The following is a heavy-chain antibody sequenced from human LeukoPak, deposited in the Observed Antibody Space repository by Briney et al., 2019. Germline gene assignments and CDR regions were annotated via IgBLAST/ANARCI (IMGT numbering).Heavy chain of an antibody. Sequence: ASVKVSCKASGYTFTGYYMHWVRQAPGQGLEWMGRINPNSGGTNYAQKFQGRVTMTRDTSISTAYMELSRLRSDDTAVYYCAREGPGSSSGGVLSYFDYWGQGTLVTVSS. D-gene: IGHD6-6*01. V-gene: IGHV1-2*06. CDR1: GYTFTGYY. CDR3: AREGPGSSSGGVLSYFDY. CDR2: INPNSGGT. J-gene: IGHJ4*02.